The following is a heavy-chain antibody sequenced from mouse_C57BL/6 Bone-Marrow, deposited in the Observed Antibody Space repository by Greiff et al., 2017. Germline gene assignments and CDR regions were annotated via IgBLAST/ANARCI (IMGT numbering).Heavy chain of an antibody. CDR1: GYTFTSYW. Sequence: VQLQQSGAELVMPGASVKLSCKASGYTFTSYWMHWVKQRPGQGLEWIGEIDPSDSYTNSNQKFKGKSTLTVDKSSSTAYMQLSSLTSEDSAVYYCAREGYYFDYWGQGTTLTVSS. CDR3: AREGYYFDY. J-gene: IGHJ2*01. V-gene: IGHV1-69*01. CDR2: IDPSDSYT.